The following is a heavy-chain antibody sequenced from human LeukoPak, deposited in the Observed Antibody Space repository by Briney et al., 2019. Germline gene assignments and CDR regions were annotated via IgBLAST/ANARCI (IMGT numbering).Heavy chain of an antibody. J-gene: IGHJ4*02. D-gene: IGHD1-26*01. V-gene: IGHV3-53*01. Sequence: GGSLRLSCAASGFTVSSNYMSWVRQAPGKGLERVSVIYSGGSTYYADSVKGRFTISRDNSKNTLYLQMNSLRAEDTAVYYCARGEKGELPYFDYWGQGTLVTVSS. CDR3: ARGEKGELPYFDY. CDR1: GFTVSSNY. CDR2: IYSGGST.